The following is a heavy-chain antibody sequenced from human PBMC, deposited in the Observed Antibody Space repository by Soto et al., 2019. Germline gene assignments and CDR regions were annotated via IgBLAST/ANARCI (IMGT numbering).Heavy chain of an antibody. CDR2: IIPVSGIA. D-gene: IGHD6-13*01. Sequence: QVHLVQSGAELRKPGSSVKVSCKAAGGTFSSYTITWVRQAPGQGFEWMGRIIPVSGIAHYAQRFQCRVTMTADKCTSTAYMELSSLKSEDTGVYYCARSIAAPDTGGKEEWGQGTLVNVSS. CDR3: ARSIAAPDTGGKEE. J-gene: IGHJ4*02. V-gene: IGHV1-69*02. CDR1: GGTFSSYT.